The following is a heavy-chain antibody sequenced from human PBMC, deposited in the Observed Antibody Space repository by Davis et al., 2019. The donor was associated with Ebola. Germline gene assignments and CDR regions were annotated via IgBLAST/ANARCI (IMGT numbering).Heavy chain of an antibody. D-gene: IGHD3-3*01. CDR3: ARRRSYDFWSGYSL. Sequence: GESLKISCKGSGYTFTSHWIVWVRQMPGKGLEWMGIIYPGDSDTRYSPSFQGQVTISADKSISTAYLQWSSLKASDTAMYYCARRRSYDFWSGYSLWGQGTLVTVSS. V-gene: IGHV5-51*01. J-gene: IGHJ4*02. CDR2: IYPGDSDT. CDR1: GYTFTSHW.